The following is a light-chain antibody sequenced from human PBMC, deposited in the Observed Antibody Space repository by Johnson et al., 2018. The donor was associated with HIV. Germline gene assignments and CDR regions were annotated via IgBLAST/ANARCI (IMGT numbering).Light chain of an antibody. J-gene: IGLJ1*01. CDR2: DNN. V-gene: IGLV1-51*01. Sequence: QSVLSQPPSVSAAPGQKVTISCSGSNSNIGNNYVSWYQQLPGTAPKLLIYDNNKRPSGFPDRSAGSQSGTSATLGITGLQTGDEADYYCGTWDSGLSGGLYLFGPGTKVTVL. CDR3: GTWDSGLSGGLYL. CDR1: NSNIGNNY.